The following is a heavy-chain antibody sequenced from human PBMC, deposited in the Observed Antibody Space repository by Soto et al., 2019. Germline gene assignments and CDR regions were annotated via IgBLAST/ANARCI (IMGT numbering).Heavy chain of an antibody. Sequence: GGSLRLSCAASGFTFSNYWMSWVRQAPGKGLESVANIKTDGSDKYYVDSIKGRFTISRDNAKNSLFLQMNSVRAEDTAVYYCKLAIRGGELMDVWGRGTTVTVSS. CDR2: IKTDGSDK. V-gene: IGHV3-7*05. J-gene: IGHJ6*02. CDR3: KLAIRGGELMDV. CDR1: GFTFSNYW. D-gene: IGHD3-10*01.